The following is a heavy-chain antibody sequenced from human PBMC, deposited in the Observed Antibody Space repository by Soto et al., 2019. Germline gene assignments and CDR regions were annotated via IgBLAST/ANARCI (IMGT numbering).Heavy chain of an antibody. CDR2: IYHSGST. V-gene: IGHV4-38-2*01. D-gene: IGHD3-10*01. CDR1: GYSISSGYY. J-gene: IGHJ5*02. Sequence: SETLSLTCAVSGYSISSGYYWGWIRQPPGKGLEWIGSIYHSGSTYYNPSLKSRVTISVDTSKNQFSLKLSSVTAADTAVFYLAEGGYSWSYSSQPPLHWLDPWGQGTLVTVSS. CDR3: AEGGYSWSYSSQPPLHWLDP.